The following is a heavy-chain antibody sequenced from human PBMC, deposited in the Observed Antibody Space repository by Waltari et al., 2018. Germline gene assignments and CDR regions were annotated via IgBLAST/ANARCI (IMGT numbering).Heavy chain of an antibody. J-gene: IGHJ4*02. Sequence: EVQLVESGGGLVQPGGSLRLSCAASGFTFSSYSMNWVRQAPGKGLEWVSSISGSSTYIYYADSVKGRFTISRDNAKKSLYLQMNSLRAEDTAVYYCARDPAITAPSDYWGQGTLVTVSS. V-gene: IGHV3-21*01. D-gene: IGHD1-20*01. CDR2: ISGSSTYI. CDR1: GFTFSSYS. CDR3: ARDPAITAPSDY.